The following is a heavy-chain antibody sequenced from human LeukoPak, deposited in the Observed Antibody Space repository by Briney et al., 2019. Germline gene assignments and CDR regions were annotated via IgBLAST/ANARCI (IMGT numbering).Heavy chain of an antibody. Sequence: SGRSLRLSCAASGFTFSSYGMHWVRQAPGKGLEWVAVISYDGSNKYYADSVKGRFTISRDNSKNTLYLQMNSLRAEDTAVYYCAKGLTDYYDRPHFDYWGQGTLVTVSS. J-gene: IGHJ4*02. CDR1: GFTFSSYG. CDR2: ISYDGSNK. D-gene: IGHD3-22*01. CDR3: AKGLTDYYDRPHFDY. V-gene: IGHV3-30*18.